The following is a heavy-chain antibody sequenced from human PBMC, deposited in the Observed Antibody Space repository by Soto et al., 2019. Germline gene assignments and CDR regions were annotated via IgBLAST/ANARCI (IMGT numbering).Heavy chain of an antibody. CDR3: TKDHSDSLGVGPRFGY. J-gene: IGHJ4*02. CDR1: GFIFDDYA. CDR2: ISWNSVTI. D-gene: IGHD1-26*01. V-gene: IGHV3-9*01. Sequence: LRLSCAASGFIFDDYAMHWVRQVPGKGLEWVSGISWNSVTIFYADSVKGRFTISRDNAKNSLYLQMDSLRADDTALYYCTKDHSDSLGVGPRFGYWGQGTLVTVSS.